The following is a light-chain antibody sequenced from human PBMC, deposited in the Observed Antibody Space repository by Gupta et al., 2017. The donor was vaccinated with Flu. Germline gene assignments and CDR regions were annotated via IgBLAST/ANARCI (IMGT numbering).Light chain of an antibody. V-gene: IGKV3D-20*01. J-gene: IGKJ1*01. CDR3: QQYETSPPT. CDR1: RNIRSDY. Sequence: ELVFTQSLATVYLCTGEGATLSCGASRNIRSDYIAWYQVKPGLAPRLLIYDTSRRATGIPDRFSGSGSGRDFTLTLRALEPEDFAVYSCQQYETSPPTFGQGTRVEI. CDR2: DTS.